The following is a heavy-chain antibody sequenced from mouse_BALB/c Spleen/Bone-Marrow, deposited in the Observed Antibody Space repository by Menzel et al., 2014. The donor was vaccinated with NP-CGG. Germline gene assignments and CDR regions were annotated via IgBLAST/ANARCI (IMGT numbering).Heavy chain of an antibody. CDR1: GFTFSSSG. Sequence: EVQVVESGGGLVQPGGSRKLSRAASGFTFSSSGMHWVRQAPEKGLEWVAYISSGSTAICYADTVKGRFTISRDNPKNTLFLQMTSLRSEDTAMYYCARGGNWDDFDVWGAGTTVRLL. J-gene: IGHJ1*01. D-gene: IGHD4-1*01. V-gene: IGHV5-17*02. CDR3: ARGGNWDDFDV. CDR2: ISSGSTAI.